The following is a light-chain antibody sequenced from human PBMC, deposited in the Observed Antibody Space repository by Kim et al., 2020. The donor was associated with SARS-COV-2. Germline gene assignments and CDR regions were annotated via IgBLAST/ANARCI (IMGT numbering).Light chain of an antibody. V-gene: IGKV3-20*01. CDR3: QQYGSSPKLN. Sequence: PGERATPSCRASQSVSSNYLAWYQQKPGQAPRLLIYGAASRATGIPDRFSGSGSGTDFTLTISRLEPEDFAVYYCQQYGSSPKLNFGGGTKVDIK. CDR2: GAA. CDR1: QSVSSNY. J-gene: IGKJ4*01.